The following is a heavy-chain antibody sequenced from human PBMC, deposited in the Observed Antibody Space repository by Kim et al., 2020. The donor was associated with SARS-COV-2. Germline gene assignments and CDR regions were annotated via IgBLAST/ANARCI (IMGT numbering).Heavy chain of an antibody. Sequence: ASVKVSCKASGYTFTSYGISWVRQAPGQGLEWMGWISAYNGNTNYAQKLQGRVTMTTDTSTSTAYMELRSLRSDDTAVYYCARDCSSTSCYAWGYYYYGMDVWGQGTTVTVSS. D-gene: IGHD2-2*01. CDR1: GYTFTSYG. CDR2: ISAYNGNT. J-gene: IGHJ6*02. V-gene: IGHV1-18*01. CDR3: ARDCSSTSCYAWGYYYYGMDV.